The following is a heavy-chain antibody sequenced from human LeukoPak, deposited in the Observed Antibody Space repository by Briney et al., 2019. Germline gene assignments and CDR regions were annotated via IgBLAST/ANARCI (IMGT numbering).Heavy chain of an antibody. J-gene: IGHJ4*02. D-gene: IGHD2-2*01. CDR3: ARHSRGLLSKTSSTSYDY. CDR1: GYSFTGYW. Sequence: GESLKISCKGSGYSFTGYWIGWVRQMPGKGLEWMGIIYPGDSDTRYSPSFQGQVTISADKSISTAYLQWSSLKASDTAMYYCARHSRGLLSKTSSTSYDYWGQGTLVTVSS. CDR2: IYPGDSDT. V-gene: IGHV5-51*01.